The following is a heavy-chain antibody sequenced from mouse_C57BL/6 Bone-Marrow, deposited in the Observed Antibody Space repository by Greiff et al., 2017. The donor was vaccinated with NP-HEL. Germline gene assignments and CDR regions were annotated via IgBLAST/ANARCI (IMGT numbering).Heavy chain of an antibody. Sequence: EVQRREDGGGLVQPGGSLSLSCAASGFTFTDYYMSWVRQPPGKALEWLGFIRYKANGYTTEYSASVQGLFSISSANSIIILHLQMNALRDEGSATYYCTRSIYYDYAGDPYYAMAYWDQGTSVTVTS. CDR3: TRSIYYDYAGDPYYAMAY. CDR1: GFTFTDYY. J-gene: IGHJ4*01. CDR2: IRYKANGYTT. V-gene: IGHV7-3*01. D-gene: IGHD2-4*01.